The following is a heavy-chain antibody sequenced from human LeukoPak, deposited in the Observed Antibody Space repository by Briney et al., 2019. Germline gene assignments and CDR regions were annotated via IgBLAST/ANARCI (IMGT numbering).Heavy chain of an antibody. CDR2: ISTDATVI. D-gene: IGHD4-11*01. Sequence: PGGSLRLSCEASGFTSRDYYMSWIRQAPGKGLQWVALISTDATVIQYSDSVRGRLTISRDNAKNSLHLQMNSLRAEDTAAYYCARTGGYGNRFFDYWGQGALVTVSS. J-gene: IGHJ4*02. V-gene: IGHV3-11*04. CDR3: ARTGGYGNRFFDY. CDR1: GFTSRDYY.